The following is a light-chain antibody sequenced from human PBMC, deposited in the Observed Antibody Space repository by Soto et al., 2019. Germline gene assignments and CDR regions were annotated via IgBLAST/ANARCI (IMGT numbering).Light chain of an antibody. CDR3: SSYTSSSTRV. CDR2: EVS. V-gene: IGLV2-14*03. Sequence: QSALNQPASVSGSPGQSITLSCTGTSSDVGAYDYVSRYQQHPDKAPKLMIYEVSNRPSGVSNRFSGSKSVNTATLTISGLQADDEADYYCSSYTSSSTRVFGTGTKLTVL. CDR1: SSDVGAYDY. J-gene: IGLJ1*01.